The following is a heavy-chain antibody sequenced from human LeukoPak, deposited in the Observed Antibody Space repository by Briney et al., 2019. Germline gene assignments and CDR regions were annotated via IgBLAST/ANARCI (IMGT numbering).Heavy chain of an antibody. CDR3: ARCRDGDYELDY. CDR2: IYYSGST. D-gene: IGHD4-17*01. V-gene: IGHV4-39*07. J-gene: IGHJ4*02. CDR1: GGSISSSSYY. Sequence: PSETLSLTCTVSGGSISSSSYYWGWIRQPPGKGLEWIGSIYYSGSTYYNPSLKSRVTISVDTSKNQFSLKPSSVTAADTAVYYCARCRDGDYELDYWGQGTLVTVSS.